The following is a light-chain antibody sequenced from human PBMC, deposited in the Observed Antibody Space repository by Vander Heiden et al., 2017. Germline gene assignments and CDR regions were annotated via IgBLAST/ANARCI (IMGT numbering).Light chain of an antibody. J-gene: IGKJ2*01. CDR2: WAS. Sequence: DIVMTQSPDSLAVSLGERATINCKSSQSVLYSSNNKNYLAWYQQKPGQPPKLLIYWASTRESGVPDRFSGSGSGTDFTLTISSLQAEDVAVYYCQKYDSTPFFGQGTKLEIK. CDR3: QKYDSTPF. V-gene: IGKV4-1*01. CDR1: QSVLYSSNNKNY.